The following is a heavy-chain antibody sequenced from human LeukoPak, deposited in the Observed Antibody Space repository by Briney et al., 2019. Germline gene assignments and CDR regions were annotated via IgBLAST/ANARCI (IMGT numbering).Heavy chain of an antibody. D-gene: IGHD3-3*01. J-gene: IGHJ3*02. CDR3: ARERFTYYDFWSGYSDAFDI. CDR1: GGSISSYY. CDR2: IYTSGST. Sequence: KPSETLSLTCTVSGGSISSYYWSWIRQPAGKGLEWIGRIYTSGSTNYNPSLKSRVTMSVDTSKNQFSLKLSSVTAADTAVYYCARERFTYYDFWSGYSDAFDIWGQGTMVTVSS. V-gene: IGHV4-4*07.